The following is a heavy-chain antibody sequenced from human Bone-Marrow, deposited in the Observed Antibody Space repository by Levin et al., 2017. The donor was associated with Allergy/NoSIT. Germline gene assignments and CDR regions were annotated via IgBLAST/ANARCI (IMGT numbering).Heavy chain of an antibody. CDR2: IFHTGST. CDR1: GVSVNSNSYY. D-gene: IGHD4/OR15-4a*01. CDR3: AADYGDDAGF. Sequence: SETLSLTCTVSGVSVNSNSYYWNWIRQPPGKGLQWVGNIFHTGSTIYHPSLKSRVTISLDTSKNQISLRLLDVTAADTAVYYCAADYGDDAGFWGQGTLVTVSS. V-gene: IGHV4-61*01. J-gene: IGHJ1*01.